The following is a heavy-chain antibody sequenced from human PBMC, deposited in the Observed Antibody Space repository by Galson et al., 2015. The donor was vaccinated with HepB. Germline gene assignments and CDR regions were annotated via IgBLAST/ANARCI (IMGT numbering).Heavy chain of an antibody. J-gene: IGHJ4*02. V-gene: IGHV3-30*18. CDR3: AKDKREWWIQQPDY. D-gene: IGHD5-18*01. Sequence: SLRLSCAASGFTFSSYGMHWVRQAPGKGLEWVAVISYDGSNKYYADSVKGRFTISRDNSKNTLYLQMNSLRAEDTAVYYCAKDKREWWIQQPDYWGQGTLVTVSS. CDR1: GFTFSSYG. CDR2: ISYDGSNK.